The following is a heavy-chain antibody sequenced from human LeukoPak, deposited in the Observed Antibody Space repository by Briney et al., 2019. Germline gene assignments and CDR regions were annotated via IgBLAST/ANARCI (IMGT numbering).Heavy chain of an antibody. CDR3: ARTLGGYNYGPYDS. Sequence: GGSLRLSCAASGFTFSSYGMHWVRQAPGKGLEWVAVISYDGSNKGYADSVKGRFTLSRDNSKNTLYLHMNSLRAEDTAVYFCARTLGGYNYGPYDSWGQGTLVSVSS. D-gene: IGHD5-18*01. V-gene: IGHV3-30*03. CDR2: ISYDGSNK. J-gene: IGHJ4*02. CDR1: GFTFSSYG.